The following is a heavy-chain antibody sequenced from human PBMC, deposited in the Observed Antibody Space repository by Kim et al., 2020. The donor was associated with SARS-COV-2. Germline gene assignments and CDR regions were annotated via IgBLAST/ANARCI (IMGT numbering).Heavy chain of an antibody. J-gene: IGHJ3*02. Sequence: SETLSLTCTVSGGPISSGGYYWSWIRQHPGKGLEWIGYIYYSGSTYYNPSLKSRVTISVDTSKNQFSLKLSSVTAADTAVYYCARAGATIFGVVSAFDIWGQGTMVTVSS. CDR1: GGPISSGGYY. CDR3: ARAGATIFGVVSAFDI. D-gene: IGHD3-3*01. V-gene: IGHV4-31*03. CDR2: IYYSGST.